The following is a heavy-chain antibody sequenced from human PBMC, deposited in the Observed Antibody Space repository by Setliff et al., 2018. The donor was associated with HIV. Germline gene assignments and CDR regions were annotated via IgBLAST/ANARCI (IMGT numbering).Heavy chain of an antibody. CDR2: IIPILGIA. D-gene: IGHD6-19*01. CDR3: ARRDEEWLAPDAFDI. CDR1: GGTFSSYA. V-gene: IGHV1-69*10. Sequence: SVKVSCKASGGTFSSYAISWVRQAPGQGLEWMGGIIPILGIANYAQKFQGRVTITADESTSTAYMELRSLRSDDTAVYYCARRDEEWLAPDAFDIWGQGTMVTVSS. J-gene: IGHJ3*02.